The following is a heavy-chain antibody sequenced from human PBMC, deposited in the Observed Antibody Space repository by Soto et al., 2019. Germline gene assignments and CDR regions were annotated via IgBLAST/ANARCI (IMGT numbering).Heavy chain of an antibody. V-gene: IGHV3-33*01. CDR2: IWYDGSNK. CDR1: GFPFSTHG. J-gene: IGHJ4*02. D-gene: IGHD6-19*01. Sequence: GGSLRLSCAASGFPFSTHGMHWVRQAPGKGLEWVAVIWYDGSNKYYADSVKGRFTISRDNSKNTLYLQMDSLRAEDTAVYYCARWGSLSGWYSGYWGQGTLVTVSS. CDR3: ARWGSLSGWYSGY.